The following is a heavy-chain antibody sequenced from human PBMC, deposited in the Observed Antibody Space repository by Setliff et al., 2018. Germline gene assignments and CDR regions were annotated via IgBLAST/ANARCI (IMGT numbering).Heavy chain of an antibody. CDR3: ALMSGMATITYYYYYMDV. J-gene: IGHJ6*03. V-gene: IGHV1-69*05. D-gene: IGHD5-12*01. CDR1: GGAFSNYG. CDR2: IIPIFGTT. Sequence: ASVKVSCKASGGAFSNYGITWVRQAPGQGLEWMGGIIPIFGTTTYAQKFLGRVTITTDESSSTGYMELSSLRSEDTAVYYCALMSGMATITYYYYYMDVWGKGTTVTVSS.